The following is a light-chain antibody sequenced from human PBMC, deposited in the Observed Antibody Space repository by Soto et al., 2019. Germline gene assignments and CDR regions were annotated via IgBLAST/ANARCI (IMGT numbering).Light chain of an antibody. CDR1: SSDVGSDNL. V-gene: IGLV2-14*02. J-gene: IGLJ1*01. Sequence: QSALTQPASVSGSPGQSITISCTGTSSDVGSDNLVSWYQQHPGKTPKLMIYEVNSRPSGVSSRFSGSKSGNTASLTISGLQAEDEADYYCSSFTSTRTYVFGAGTKVTVL. CDR3: SSFTSTRTYV. CDR2: EVN.